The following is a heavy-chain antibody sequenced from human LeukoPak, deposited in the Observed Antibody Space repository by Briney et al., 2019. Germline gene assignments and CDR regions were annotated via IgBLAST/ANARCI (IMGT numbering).Heavy chain of an antibody. D-gene: IGHD6-19*01. CDR1: GYTFTSYG. J-gene: IGHJ3*02. V-gene: IGHV1-18*01. CDR2: ISAYNDNT. Sequence: ASVKVSCKASGYTFTSYGISWVRQAPGQGLEWMGWISAYNDNTNYAQKLQGRVTMTTDTSTSTAYMELRSLRSDDTAVYYCARELYSSGWYGKAFDIWGQGTMVTVSS. CDR3: ARELYSSGWYGKAFDI.